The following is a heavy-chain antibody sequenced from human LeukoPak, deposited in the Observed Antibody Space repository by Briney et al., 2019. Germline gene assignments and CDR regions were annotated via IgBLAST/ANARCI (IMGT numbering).Heavy chain of an antibody. D-gene: IGHD3-22*01. J-gene: IGHJ3*02. CDR2: IYYSGST. CDR3: ARRPYYYASSGADI. CDR1: GGSISSSSYY. V-gene: IGHV4-39*01. Sequence: SETLSLTCTVSGGSISSSSYYWGWIRQPPGKRLEWIGSIYYSGSTYYNSSLKSRVTISVDTSSNQFSLKLSSVTAADTAEYYCARRPYYYASSGADIWGQGTMVTVSS.